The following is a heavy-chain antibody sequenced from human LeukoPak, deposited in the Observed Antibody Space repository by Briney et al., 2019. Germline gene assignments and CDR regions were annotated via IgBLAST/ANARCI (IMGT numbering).Heavy chain of an antibody. CDR3: ARRGVGSGWYFDY. CDR2: IYYSGST. D-gene: IGHD6-19*01. CDR1: GGSISSSSYY. J-gene: IGHJ4*02. V-gene: IGHV4-39*01. Sequence: PSETLSLTCTVSGGSISSSSYYWGWIRQPPGKGLEWIGSIYYSGSTYYNPSLKSRVTISVDTSKNQFALKLSSVTAADTAVYYCARRGVGSGWYFDYWCQGTLVTVSS.